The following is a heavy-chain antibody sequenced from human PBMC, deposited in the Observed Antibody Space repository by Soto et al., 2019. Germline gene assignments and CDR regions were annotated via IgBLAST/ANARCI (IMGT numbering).Heavy chain of an antibody. V-gene: IGHV3-64*01. CDR2: ISSDGINT. CDR3: ARLTSITQRFDF. Sequence: GGSLRLSCAASGFTFRDYAMHWVRQAPGKGMEYVSGISSDGINTYYANSVKGRFTISRDNSKNTMYLQMGRLSAEDVALYYCARLTSITQRFDFWGQGTLVTVSS. CDR1: GFTFRDYA. J-gene: IGHJ4*02. D-gene: IGHD4-4*01.